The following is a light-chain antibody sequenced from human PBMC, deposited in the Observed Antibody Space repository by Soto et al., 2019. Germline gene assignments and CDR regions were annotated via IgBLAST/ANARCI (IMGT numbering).Light chain of an antibody. CDR2: VAS. CDR3: QQYGSSPRYT. V-gene: IGKV3-20*01. Sequence: EIVLTQSPGTLSLSPGERATLSCRASQSVSSNYLAWYQQKPGQAPRLLIYVASFRATGIPDRFSGSGSGTDFTLTISRLEPEDFAVYYCQQYGSSPRYTFGQGTKLEIK. J-gene: IGKJ2*01. CDR1: QSVSSNY.